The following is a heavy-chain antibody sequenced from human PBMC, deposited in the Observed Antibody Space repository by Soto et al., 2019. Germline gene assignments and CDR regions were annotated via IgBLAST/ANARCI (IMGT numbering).Heavy chain of an antibody. CDR2: INPTSGGT. D-gene: IGHD4-17*01. Sequence: ASVKVTCKASGYTFAAYYIHWIRQAPGQGLEWMGWINPTSGGTVYAQNFQDRVTMTRDTSISTAYMELRRLNSDDTAVYYCARDPDYGDYWGYFFDSWGQGTPVTVS. CDR1: GYTFAAYY. CDR3: ARDPDYGDYWGYFFDS. J-gene: IGHJ4*02. V-gene: IGHV1-2*02.